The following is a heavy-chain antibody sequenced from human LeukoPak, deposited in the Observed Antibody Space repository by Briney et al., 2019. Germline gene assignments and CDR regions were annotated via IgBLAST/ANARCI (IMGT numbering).Heavy chain of an antibody. Sequence: GESLKISCKASRYNFNMYWIGWVRQMPGKGLEWMGIIYPDDSHTIYSPSFQGQVTISVDKSINTAYLQWSSLKASDTAMYYCARHAYYYDNNGYYFGYWGQGTLVTVSS. J-gene: IGHJ4*02. CDR2: IYPDDSHT. V-gene: IGHV5-51*01. CDR1: RYNFNMYW. CDR3: ARHAYYYDNNGYYFGY. D-gene: IGHD3-22*01.